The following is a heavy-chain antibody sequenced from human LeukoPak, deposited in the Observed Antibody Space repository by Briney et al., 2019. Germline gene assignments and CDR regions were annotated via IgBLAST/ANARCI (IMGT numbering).Heavy chain of an antibody. J-gene: IGHJ4*02. Sequence: PSETLSLTCAVYGGSFSGYYWSWLRQPPGKGLEWIGEINHSGSTNYNPSLKSRVTISVDTSKNQFSLKLSSVTAADTAVYYCASSYYDFWSGYYSGDYWGQGTLVTVSS. CDR1: GGSFSGYY. D-gene: IGHD3-3*01. CDR2: INHSGST. V-gene: IGHV4-34*01. CDR3: ASSYYDFWSGYYSGDY.